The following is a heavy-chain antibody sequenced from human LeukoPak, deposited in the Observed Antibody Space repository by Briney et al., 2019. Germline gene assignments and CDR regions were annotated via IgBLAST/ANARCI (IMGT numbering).Heavy chain of an antibody. CDR2: ISSSSSYI. Sequence: GGSLRLSCAASGFTFSSYSMNWVRQAPGKGLEWVSSISSSSSYIYYADSMKGRFTISRDNAKNSLYLQMNSLRAEDTAVYYCARTSADYANDAFDIWGQGTMVTVSS. CDR1: GFTFSSYS. J-gene: IGHJ3*02. V-gene: IGHV3-21*01. CDR3: ARTSADYANDAFDI. D-gene: IGHD4-17*01.